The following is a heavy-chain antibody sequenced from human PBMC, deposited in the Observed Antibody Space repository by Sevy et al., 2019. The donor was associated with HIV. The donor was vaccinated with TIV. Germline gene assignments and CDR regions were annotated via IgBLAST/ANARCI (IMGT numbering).Heavy chain of an antibody. V-gene: IGHV3-21*01. CDR1: GFTFSSYS. CDR3: ARGPDYYDSSGYYYQ. J-gene: IGHJ4*02. D-gene: IGHD3-22*01. Sequence: GGSLRLSCAASGFTFSSYSMHWVRQAPGKGLEWVSSINSISTYIYYADSVKGRFTISRANAKNSLYLQMNSLRAEDTAVYYCARGPDYYDSSGYYYQWGQGTLVTVSS. CDR2: INSISTYI.